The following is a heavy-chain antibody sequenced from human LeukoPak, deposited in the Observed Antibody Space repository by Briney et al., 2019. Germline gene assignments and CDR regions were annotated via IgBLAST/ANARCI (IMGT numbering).Heavy chain of an antibody. V-gene: IGHV1-46*04. Sequence: AVTVPYKPSGWTFTTYYMQWLRQAPAQEVEGVGIINPSCCSTNYAQKLQGRLAMTRDTSLSTLYLQLSRLRSEDTAVYYCARDWDVAAILVDWGQETLVTVSS. CDR1: GWTFTTYY. CDR3: ARDWDVAAILVD. D-gene: IGHD2-15*01. CDR2: INPSCCST. J-gene: IGHJ3*01.